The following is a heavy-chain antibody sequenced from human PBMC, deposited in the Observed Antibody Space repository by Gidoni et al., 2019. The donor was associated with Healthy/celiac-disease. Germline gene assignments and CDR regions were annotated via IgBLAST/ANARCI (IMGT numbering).Heavy chain of an antibody. D-gene: IGHD2-8*01. CDR2: ISGSGGST. CDR3: ASMGVLMVYAIPLGAFDI. V-gene: IGHV3-23*01. CDR1: GFTFASYA. Sequence: EVQLLESGGGLVQPGGSLRLSCAASGFTFASYAMSWVRQAPGKGLEWVSAISGSGGSTYYADSVKGRFTISRDKSKNTLYLQMNSLRAEDTAVYDCASMGVLMVYAIPLGAFDIWGQGTMVTVSS. J-gene: IGHJ3*02.